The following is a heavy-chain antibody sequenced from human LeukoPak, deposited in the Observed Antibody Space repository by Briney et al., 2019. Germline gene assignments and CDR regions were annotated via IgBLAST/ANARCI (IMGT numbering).Heavy chain of an antibody. CDR3: ARNGYSGYDRVSYFDY. D-gene: IGHD5-12*01. CDR2: IKQDGSEK. Sequence: PGGSLRLSCAASGFTISSYWMSWVRQAPGKGLEWVANIKQDGSEKYYVDSVKGRFTISRDNAKNSLYLQMNSLRAEDTAVYYCARNGYSGYDRVSYFDYWGQGTLVTVSS. V-gene: IGHV3-7*01. J-gene: IGHJ4*02. CDR1: GFTISSYW.